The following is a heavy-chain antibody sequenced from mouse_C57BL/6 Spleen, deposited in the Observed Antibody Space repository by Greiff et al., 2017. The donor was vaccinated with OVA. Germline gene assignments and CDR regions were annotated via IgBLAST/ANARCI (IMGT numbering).Heavy chain of an antibody. CDR1: GFSLTSYG. CDR3: ARNDYDEGRFAY. Sequence: VQLQQSGPGLVQPSQSLSITCTVSGFSLTSYGVHWVRQSPGKGLEWLGVIWRGGSTDYNAAFISRLSISKDNSKSQVFFKMNSLQADDTAIYYCARNDYDEGRFAYWGQGTLVTVSA. CDR2: IWRGGST. J-gene: IGHJ3*01. D-gene: IGHD2-4*01. V-gene: IGHV2-2*01.